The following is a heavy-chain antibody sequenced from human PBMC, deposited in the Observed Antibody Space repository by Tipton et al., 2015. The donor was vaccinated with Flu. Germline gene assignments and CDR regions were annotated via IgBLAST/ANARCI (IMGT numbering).Heavy chain of an antibody. CDR3: ARDGGRYFDWQHYGMDV. J-gene: IGHJ6*02. V-gene: IGHV4-59*01. D-gene: IGHD3-9*01. Sequence: LSLTCTVSGGSISSYYWSWIRQPPGKGLEWIGYIYYSGSTNYNPSLKSRVTISVDTSKNQFSLKLSSVTAADTAVYYCARDGGRYFDWQHYGMDVWGQGTTVTVSS. CDR2: IYYSGST. CDR1: GGSISSYY.